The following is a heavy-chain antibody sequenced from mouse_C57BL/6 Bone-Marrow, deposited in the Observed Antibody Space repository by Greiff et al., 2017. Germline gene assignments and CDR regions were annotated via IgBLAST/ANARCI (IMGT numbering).Heavy chain of an antibody. CDR1: GYTFTEYT. J-gene: IGHJ1*03. D-gene: IGHD1-1*01. Sequence: VQLQQSGAELVKPGASVKLSCKASGYTFTEYTIHWVKQRSGQGLEWIGWFYPGSGSIKYNEKFKDKATLTADKSSSTAYMELSRLTSEDSAVYFGARHGTTVVGRYWDFDVWGTGTAVTVSA. V-gene: IGHV1-62-2*01. CDR2: FYPGSGSI. CDR3: ARHGTTVVGRYWDFDV.